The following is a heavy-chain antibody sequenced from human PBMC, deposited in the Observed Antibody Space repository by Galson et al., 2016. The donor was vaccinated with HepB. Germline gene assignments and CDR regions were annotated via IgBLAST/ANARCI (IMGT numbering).Heavy chain of an antibody. CDR2: IKKDGSEE. V-gene: IGHV3-7*03. Sequence: SLRLSCAAAGFTFRSYGMSWVRRSPAEGLEWVANIKKDGSEEKYLDSVKDRFIISRDNAQNSVSLQMNNVTVDDTAVYFCARGHPASGWSNFDYWGQGVVVTVSA. CDR1: GFTFRSYG. CDR3: ARGHPASGWSNFDY. J-gene: IGHJ4*02. D-gene: IGHD6-19*01.